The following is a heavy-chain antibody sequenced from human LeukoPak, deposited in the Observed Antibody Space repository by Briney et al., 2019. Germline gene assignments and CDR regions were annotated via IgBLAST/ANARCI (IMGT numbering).Heavy chain of an antibody. D-gene: IGHD5-12*01. CDR2: ISSSGTTI. V-gene: IGHV3-48*03. J-gene: IGHJ4*02. CDR1: GFTVITND. CDR3: ATLTVATSFDY. Sequence: GGSLRLSCAASGFTVITNDMTWVRQAPGKGLEWISDISSSGTTIYYADSVKGRFTTSRDNAKNSLYLQMNSLRAEDTAVYYCATLTVATSFDYWGQGTLVTVSS.